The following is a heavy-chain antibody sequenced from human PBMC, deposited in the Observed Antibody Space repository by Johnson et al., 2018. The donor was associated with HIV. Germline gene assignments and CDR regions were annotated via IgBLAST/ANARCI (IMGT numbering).Heavy chain of an antibody. D-gene: IGHD4-23*01. CDR2: INWNGGST. V-gene: IGHV3-20*04. Sequence: MLLVESGGGVVKPGGSLRLSCAASGITVSSNYMSWVRQAPGKGLEWGSGINWNGGSTGDADSVKGRFTISRDNAKNSLYLQMNSLRAEDTALYYCARALGTAVGAFDIWGQGTMVTVSS. J-gene: IGHJ3*02. CDR3: ARALGTAVGAFDI. CDR1: GITVSSNY.